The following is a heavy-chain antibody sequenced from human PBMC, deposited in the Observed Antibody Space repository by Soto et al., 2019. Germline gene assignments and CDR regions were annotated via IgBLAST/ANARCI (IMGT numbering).Heavy chain of an antibody. CDR1: GGSISSYY. J-gene: IGHJ4*02. D-gene: IGHD5-12*01. Sequence: PSETLSLTCTVSGGSISSYYWSWIRQPPGKGLEWIGYIYYSGSTNYNPSLKSRVTISVDTSKNQFSLKLSSETAADTAVYYCARYVDIVAGYFDYWGQGTLVTVSS. V-gene: IGHV4-59*01. CDR3: ARYVDIVAGYFDY. CDR2: IYYSGST.